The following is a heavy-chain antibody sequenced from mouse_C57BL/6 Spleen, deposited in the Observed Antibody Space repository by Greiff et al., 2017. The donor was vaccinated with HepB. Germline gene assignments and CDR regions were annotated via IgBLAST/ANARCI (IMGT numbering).Heavy chain of an antibody. CDR1: GYAFTNYL. V-gene: IGHV1-54*01. CDR3: ARGSVSGSRYWYFDV. CDR2: INPGSGGT. Sequence: VQRVESGAELVRPGTSVKVSCKASGYAFTNYLIEWVKQRPGQGLEWIGVINPGSGGTNYNEKFKGKATLTADKSSSTAYMQLSSLTAEDAAVYICARGSVSGSRYWYFDVWGTGTTVTVSS. J-gene: IGHJ1*03. D-gene: IGHD1-1*01.